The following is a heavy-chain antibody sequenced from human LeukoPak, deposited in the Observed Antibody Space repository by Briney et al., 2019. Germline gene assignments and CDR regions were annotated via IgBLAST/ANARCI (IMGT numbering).Heavy chain of an antibody. CDR2: IKEDGSEK. D-gene: IGHD6-13*01. CDR1: GFIFSNYW. V-gene: IGHV3-7*03. J-gene: IGHJ4*02. CDR3: AKDLYSSWSQGAFDY. Sequence: GGSLRLSCAGSGFIFSNYWMTWFRQAPGKGLEWVANIKEDGSEKYYVDSVKGRFTISRDNAKNSLYLQMNSLRAEDTALYYCAKDLYSSWSQGAFDYWGQGTLVTVSS.